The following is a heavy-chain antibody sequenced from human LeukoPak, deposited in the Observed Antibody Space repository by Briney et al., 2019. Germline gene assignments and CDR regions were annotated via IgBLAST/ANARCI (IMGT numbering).Heavy chain of an antibody. CDR2: IDHSGTT. D-gene: IGHD4-17*01. J-gene: IGHJ4*02. CDR1: GGSISSYH. Sequence: PSETLSLTCTVSGGSISSYHWSWIRQPPGKGLEWIGYIDHSGTTNYNPSLKSRVSISSDTSKNQFSLELSSVTAADTAVYYCARLKATVSIHAYFDSWGQGTLVTVSS. V-gene: IGHV4-59*01. CDR3: ARLKATVSIHAYFDS.